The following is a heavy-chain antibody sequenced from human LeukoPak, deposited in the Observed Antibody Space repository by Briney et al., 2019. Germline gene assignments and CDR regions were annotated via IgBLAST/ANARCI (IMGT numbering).Heavy chain of an antibody. CDR3: ARARVERYFEWSHHYYYYMDV. D-gene: IGHD3-9*01. V-gene: IGHV1-18*01. CDR2: ISGYNGNT. J-gene: IGHJ6*03. CDR1: GYTFTSYG. Sequence: ASVKVSCKASGYTFTSYGISWVRQAPGQGLEWMGWISGYNGNTDYAQKFQGRVTMTTDTSTSTAYMELRSLRSDDTAVYYCARARVERYFEWSHHYYYYMDVWGKGTTVT.